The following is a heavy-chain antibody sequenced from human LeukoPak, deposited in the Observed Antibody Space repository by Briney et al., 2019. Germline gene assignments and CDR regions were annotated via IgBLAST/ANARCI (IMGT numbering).Heavy chain of an antibody. J-gene: IGHJ4*02. CDR1: GFTVSSNY. CDR3: AKYTHSSGFDY. D-gene: IGHD3-22*01. Sequence: GGSLRLSCAASGFTVSSNYMSWVRQAPGKGLEWVSVIYSGGSTYYADSVKGRFTFSRDNSKNTLYLQMNSLRAEGTAVYYCAKYTHSSGFDYWGQGTLVTVSS. V-gene: IGHV3-53*01. CDR2: IYSGGST.